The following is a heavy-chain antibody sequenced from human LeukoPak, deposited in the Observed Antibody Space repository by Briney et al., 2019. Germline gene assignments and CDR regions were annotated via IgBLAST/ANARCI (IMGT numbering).Heavy chain of an antibody. CDR3: ARSSGRGYYYYYGMDV. Sequence: SETLSLTCAVYGGSFSGYYWSWIRQPPGKGLEWIGEINHSGSTNYNPSLKNRVTISIDTSKNQFSLKLSSVTAADTAVYYCARSSGRGYYYYYGMDVWGQGTTVTVSS. CDR2: INHSGST. J-gene: IGHJ6*02. D-gene: IGHD3-10*01. V-gene: IGHV4-34*01. CDR1: GGSFSGYY.